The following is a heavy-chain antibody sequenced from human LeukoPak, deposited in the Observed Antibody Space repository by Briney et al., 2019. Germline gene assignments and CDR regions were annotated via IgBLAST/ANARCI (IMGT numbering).Heavy chain of an antibody. CDR3: ARVRGYFDY. D-gene: IGHD5-24*01. CDR2: IYYSGST. Sequence: SETLSLTCTVSGGSISSYYWSWIRQPPGKGLEWIGYIYYSGSTNYNPSLMSRVTISVDTSKNQFSLKLSSVTAADTAVYYCARVRGYFDYWGQGTLVTVSS. CDR1: GGSISSYY. J-gene: IGHJ4*02. V-gene: IGHV4-59*01.